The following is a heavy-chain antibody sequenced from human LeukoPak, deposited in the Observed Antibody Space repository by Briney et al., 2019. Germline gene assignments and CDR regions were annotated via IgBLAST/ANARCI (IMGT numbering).Heavy chain of an antibody. J-gene: IGHJ4*02. CDR2: IKQDGSEK. D-gene: IGHD5-24*01. CDR1: GFTFSRHW. Sequence: GGSLRLSCAASGFTFSRHWLSWVRQAPGKGLEWVANIKQDGSEKYYVDSVKGRFTISRDNAKNSLYLQMNSLRAEDTAVYYCARVGDGYVMDYWGQGTLVTVSS. V-gene: IGHV3-7*01. CDR3: ARVGDGYVMDY.